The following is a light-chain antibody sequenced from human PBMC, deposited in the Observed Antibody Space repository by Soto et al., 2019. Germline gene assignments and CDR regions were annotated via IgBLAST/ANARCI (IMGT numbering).Light chain of an antibody. J-gene: IGKJ5*01. V-gene: IGKV3-11*01. CDR2: DVS. CDR1: QSVSSY. CDR3: QLRNYLQVT. Sequence: EVGLTQSPETLSLPPGERSTLSCSSSQSVSSYLAWYQQKPGQAPRLLIYDVSNRATGIPARFSGSGSGTDFTLTISILEPEDFVVYYCQLRNYLQVTFCQGTRLEIK.